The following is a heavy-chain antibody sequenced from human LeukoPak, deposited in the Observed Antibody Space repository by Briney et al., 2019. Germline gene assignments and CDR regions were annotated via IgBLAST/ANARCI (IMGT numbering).Heavy chain of an antibody. CDR3: AKDRTQWELLAYYMDV. V-gene: IGHV3-23*01. CDR2: ISGSGRST. Sequence: GGSLRLSCAASGFTFSNYAMSWVRQAPGKGLEWVSAISGSGRSTYYADSVKGRFTISRDNSKNTLYLQMNSLRAEDTAVYYCAKDRTQWELLAYYMDVWGKGTTVTISS. J-gene: IGHJ6*03. CDR1: GFTFSNYA. D-gene: IGHD1-26*01.